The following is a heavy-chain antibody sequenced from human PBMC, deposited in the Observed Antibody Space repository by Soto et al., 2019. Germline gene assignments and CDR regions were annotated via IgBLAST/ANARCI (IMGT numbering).Heavy chain of an antibody. J-gene: IGHJ6*02. Sequence: GASVKVSCKASGGTFSSYAISWVRQAPGQGLEWMGGIIPIFGTANYAQKFQGRVTITADKSTSTAYMELSSLRSEDTAVYYCARHGGNDYGDQPFGMDVWGHGTTVTVSS. D-gene: IGHD4-17*01. CDR2: IIPIFGTA. V-gene: IGHV1-69*06. CDR1: GGTFSSYA. CDR3: ARHGGNDYGDQPFGMDV.